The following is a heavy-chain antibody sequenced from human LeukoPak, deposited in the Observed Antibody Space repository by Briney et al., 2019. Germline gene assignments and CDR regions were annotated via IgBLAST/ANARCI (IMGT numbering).Heavy chain of an antibody. J-gene: IGHJ4*02. CDR3: ARVYQSAEYYFDY. D-gene: IGHD2-2*01. CDR2: IYYTGST. CDR1: GGSIDSYY. Sequence: SETLSLTCTASGGSIDSYYCSWIRQPPGNGLEWIGYIYYTGSTEYHPSLKSRVTISLDTSKNQFSLKLTSVTAADTAVYYCARVYQSAEYYFDYWGQGNLVSVSS. V-gene: IGHV4-59*01.